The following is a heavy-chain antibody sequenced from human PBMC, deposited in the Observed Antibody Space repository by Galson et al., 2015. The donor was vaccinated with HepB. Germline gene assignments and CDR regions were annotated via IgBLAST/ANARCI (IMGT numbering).Heavy chain of an antibody. D-gene: IGHD5-18*01. V-gene: IGHV1-69*13. CDR3: ARGRGYSYGYSYYYGMDV. Sequence: SVKVSCKASGGTFSSYAISWVRQAPGQGLEWMGGIIPIFGTANYAQKFQGRVTITADESTSTAYMELSSLRSEDAAVYYCARGRGYSYGYSYYYGMDVWGQGTTVTVSS. J-gene: IGHJ6*02. CDR1: GGTFSSYA. CDR2: IIPIFGTA.